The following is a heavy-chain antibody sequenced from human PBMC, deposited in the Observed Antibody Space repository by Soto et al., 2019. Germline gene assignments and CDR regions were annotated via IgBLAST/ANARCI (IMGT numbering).Heavy chain of an antibody. CDR3: ARDRAYYDFWSGYYTRFDP. CDR1: GSTFTSYG. V-gene: IGHV1-18*01. D-gene: IGHD3-3*01. J-gene: IGHJ5*02. Sequence: QVQLVQSGAEVKKPGASVKVSCKASGSTFTSYGISWVRQAPGQGLEWMGWISAYNGNTNYAQKLQGRVTMTTDTSTSTAYMKLRSLRSDDTAVYYCARDRAYYDFWSGYYTRFDPWGQGTLVTVSS. CDR2: ISAYNGNT.